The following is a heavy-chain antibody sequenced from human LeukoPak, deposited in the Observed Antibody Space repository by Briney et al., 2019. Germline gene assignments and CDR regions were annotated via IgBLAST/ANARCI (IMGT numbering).Heavy chain of an antibody. CDR1: GFTFSGYN. D-gene: IGHD1-26*01. J-gene: IGHJ4*02. CDR2: ITSSSSAI. Sequence: GGPLRLSCAASGFTFSGYNMIWVRQAPGKGLEWVSYITSSSSAIYYADSVKGRFTISRDNAKNSLYLQMNSLRAEDTAVYHCARVRGSYHFDYWGQGTLVTVSS. CDR3: ARVRGSYHFDY. V-gene: IGHV3-48*01.